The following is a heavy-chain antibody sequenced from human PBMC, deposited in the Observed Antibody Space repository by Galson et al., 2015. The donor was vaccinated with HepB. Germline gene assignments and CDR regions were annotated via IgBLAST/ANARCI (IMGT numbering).Heavy chain of an antibody. CDR1: GYTFTTYG. J-gene: IGHJ4*02. CDR2: ISAYDGNT. V-gene: IGHV1-18*04. D-gene: IGHD3-10*01. CDR3: ARGPLSLWFGDLLGPYFDY. Sequence: SVKVSCKASGYTFTTYGFSWVRQAPGQGLEWMGWISAYDGNTNYAQNLQGRVTMTTDTSTSTAYMEVRSLRSDDTAVYYCARGPLSLWFGDLLGPYFDYWGQGTLVTVSS.